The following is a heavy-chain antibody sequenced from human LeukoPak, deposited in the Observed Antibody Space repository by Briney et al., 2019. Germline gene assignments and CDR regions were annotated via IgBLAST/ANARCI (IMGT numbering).Heavy chain of an antibody. CDR2: IWYDGSNK. D-gene: IGHD6-13*01. J-gene: IGHJ3*02. CDR3: ARSNFGAAEGAFDI. V-gene: IGHV3-33*01. Sequence: GGSLRLSCAASGFAFSSYGMHWVRQAPGKGLEWVAVIWYDGSNKYYADSVKGRFTISRDNSKNTLYLQMNSLRAEDTAVYYCARSNFGAAEGAFDIWGQGTMVTVSS. CDR1: GFAFSSYG.